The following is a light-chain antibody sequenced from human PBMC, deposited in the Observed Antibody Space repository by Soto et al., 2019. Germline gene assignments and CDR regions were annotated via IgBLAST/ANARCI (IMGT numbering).Light chain of an antibody. Sequence: EIVMTQSTATLSVSPGERATLSCRASQSVSSNLAWYQQKPGQAPSLLIYGAYTSATGIPARSSGSGSGTEFTLTISRLQSEDRAVYYCQQYNSWPPLTFGGGTKVEIK. V-gene: IGKV3-15*01. CDR1: QSVSSN. J-gene: IGKJ4*01. CDR2: GAY. CDR3: QQYNSWPPLT.